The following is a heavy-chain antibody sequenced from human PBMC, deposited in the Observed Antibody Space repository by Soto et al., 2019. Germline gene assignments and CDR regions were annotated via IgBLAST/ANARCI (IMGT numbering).Heavy chain of an antibody. J-gene: IGHJ4*02. Sequence: QVQLQASGPGLVKPSETLSLTCTVSGDSVSSGSYFWSWIRQPPGKGLEWIGYIYYSGRTNYSPSLKSLVTISVDRAKNQFSLKLDSVTAADTAVYYCAREGGNWNFDYWGQGTLVTVSS. CDR3: AREGGNWNFDY. V-gene: IGHV4-61*01. CDR1: GDSVSSGSYF. D-gene: IGHD1-20*01. CDR2: IYYSGRT.